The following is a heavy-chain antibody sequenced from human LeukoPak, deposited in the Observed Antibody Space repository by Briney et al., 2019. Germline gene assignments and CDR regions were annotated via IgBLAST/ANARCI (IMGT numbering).Heavy chain of an antibody. D-gene: IGHD4-17*01. CDR1: GGSISNYY. Sequence: PSETLSLNCTVSGGSISNYYWSWIRQPAGKGLEWIGRISRSGSTNYNSSLKSRVTMSVDTSKNQFSLKLNSVTAADTAVYYCAREYGDFDYWGQGTLVTVSS. CDR2: ISRSGST. CDR3: AREYGDFDY. J-gene: IGHJ4*02. V-gene: IGHV4-4*07.